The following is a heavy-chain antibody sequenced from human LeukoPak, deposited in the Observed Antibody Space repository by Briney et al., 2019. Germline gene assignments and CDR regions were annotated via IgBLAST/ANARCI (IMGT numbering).Heavy chain of an antibody. Sequence: GGSLRLSCTVSGFTVSSNSMSWVRQAPGKGLEWVAVISYDGSNKYYADSVKGRFTISRDNSKNTLYLQMNSLRAEDTAVYYCARDLPTDIVVVVAAIPFDYWGQGTLVTVSS. D-gene: IGHD2-15*01. J-gene: IGHJ4*02. V-gene: IGHV3-30*04. CDR2: ISYDGSNK. CDR3: ARDLPTDIVVVVAAIPFDY. CDR1: GFTVSSNS.